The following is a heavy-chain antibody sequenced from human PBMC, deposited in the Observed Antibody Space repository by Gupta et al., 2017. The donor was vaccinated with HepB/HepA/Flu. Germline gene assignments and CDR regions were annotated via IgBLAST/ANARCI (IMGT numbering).Heavy chain of an antibody. Sequence: EVQLLEAGGGLVQPGGSLRLSCEASGFAFSSYAMSWVRQAPGKGLGWVSGIRGSGATTNYADSVKGRFTIFRDNSDNTLYMQMNSPRGEDTAVYYCAKASTSSSACYAFDHWGQGTLVTVSS. D-gene: IGHD2-2*01. CDR2: IRGSGATT. V-gene: IGHV3-23*01. CDR1: GFAFSSYA. J-gene: IGHJ4*02. CDR3: AKASTSSSACYAFDH.